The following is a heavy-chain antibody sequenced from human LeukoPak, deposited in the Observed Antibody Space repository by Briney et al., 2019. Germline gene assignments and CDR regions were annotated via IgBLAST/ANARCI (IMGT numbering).Heavy chain of an antibody. Sequence: GRSLRLSCAASGFSFSDYAMHWVRQAPGKGLEWVAVVSYDGSNKYYADSVKGRFTISRDNSKNTLYLQMASLRAEDAAVYSCARTGIVGATDYYYMDVWGKGTTVIVSS. V-gene: IGHV3-30-3*01. D-gene: IGHD1-26*01. J-gene: IGHJ6*03. CDR2: VSYDGSNK. CDR3: ARTGIVGATDYYYMDV. CDR1: GFSFSDYA.